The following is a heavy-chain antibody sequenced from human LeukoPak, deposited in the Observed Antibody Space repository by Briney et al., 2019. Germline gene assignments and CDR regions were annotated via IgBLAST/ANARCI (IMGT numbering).Heavy chain of an antibody. D-gene: IGHD3/OR15-3a*01. CDR2: VTQDGSEK. V-gene: IGHV3-7*03. CDR1: GFTFSGYW. J-gene: IGHJ4*02. CDR3: ARLGCVRACPHGTLNW. Sequence: GGSLRLSCAASGFTFSGYWMRWVRQAPGKGLEWVATVTQDGSEKYYVDCVKGRFTISRDNAKSSLFLQMNSLRAEDTAVYYCARLGCVRACPHGTLNWWGQGTLVTVSS.